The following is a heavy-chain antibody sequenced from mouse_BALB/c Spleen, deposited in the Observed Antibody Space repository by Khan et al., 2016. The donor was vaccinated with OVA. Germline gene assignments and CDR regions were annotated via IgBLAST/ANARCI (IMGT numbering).Heavy chain of an antibody. CDR2: INPTSGYT. CDR3: TRDRIDY. V-gene: IGHV1-7*01. Sequence: QVQLQQSGAELAKPGASVKMSCKASGYTFTTYWMHWEKQRPGQGLEWIGYINPTSGYTDYNEKFKDRATLSADKSSSTAYMQLSSLTSEDSAVYYCTRDRIDYWGQGTTLTVSS. CDR1: GYTFTTYW. J-gene: IGHJ2*01.